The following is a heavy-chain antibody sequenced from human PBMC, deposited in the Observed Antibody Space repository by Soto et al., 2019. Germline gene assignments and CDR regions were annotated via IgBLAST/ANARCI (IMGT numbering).Heavy chain of an antibody. CDR1: GFTFNNYA. V-gene: IGHV3-23*01. J-gene: IGHJ4*02. CDR2: ISATGGST. Sequence: GSLRLSCASSGFTFNNYAMNLVRQAPGKGLEWVATISATGGSTYYADSVKGRFTISRDNSKNTLYLQMNGLRVEDTAVYYCAKDRLAGNFDYWGQGTQVTVSS. CDR3: AKDRLAGNFDY.